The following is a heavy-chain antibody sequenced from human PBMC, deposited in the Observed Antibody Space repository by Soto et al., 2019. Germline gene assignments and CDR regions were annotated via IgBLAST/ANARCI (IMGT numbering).Heavy chain of an antibody. CDR1: GYTFTGYY. CDR3: ARVGRNRYMGMDV. J-gene: IGHJ6*04. V-gene: IGHV1-2*02. CDR2: IKPNRGGT. D-gene: IGHD1-20*01. Sequence: ASVKVSCKASGYTFTGYYMHWVRQAPGQGLEWMGWIKPNRGGTNYAQKFQGRVTMTRDTSIRKAYMELRRLRSDDTAVYYCARVGRNRYMGMDVWGKGTTVTVSS.